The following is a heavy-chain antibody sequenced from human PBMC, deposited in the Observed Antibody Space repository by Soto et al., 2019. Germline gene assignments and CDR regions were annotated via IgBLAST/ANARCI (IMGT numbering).Heavy chain of an antibody. J-gene: IGHJ4*02. CDR1: GFTFRNYA. CDR3: ARVKMGVH. V-gene: IGHV3-30-3*01. D-gene: IGHD3-16*01. CDR2: ISYDGSNK. Sequence: PVGSLRLSYTASGFTFRNYAMRWVRQAPGKGLEWVAVISYDGSNKYYADSVKGRFTISRDNSKNTLYLQMNSLRAEDTAVYYCARVKMGVHWGQGTLVTVSS.